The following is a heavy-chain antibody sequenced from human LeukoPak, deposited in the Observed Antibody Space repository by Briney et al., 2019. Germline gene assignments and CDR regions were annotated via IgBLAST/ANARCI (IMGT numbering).Heavy chain of an antibody. D-gene: IGHD1-26*01. J-gene: IGHJ5*02. CDR3: ARDKTEVGAIPYNWFDP. CDR2: IYYSGST. Sequence: SETLSLTCTVSGXSISSGGYYWSWIRQHPGKGLEWIGYIYYSGSTYYNPSLKSRVTISVDTSKNQFSLKLSSVTAADTAVYYCARDKTEVGAIPYNWFDPWGQGTLVTVSS. CDR1: GXSISSGGYY. V-gene: IGHV4-31*03.